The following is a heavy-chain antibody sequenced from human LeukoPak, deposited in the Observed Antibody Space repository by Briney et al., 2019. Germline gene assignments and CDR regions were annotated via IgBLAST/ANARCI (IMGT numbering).Heavy chain of an antibody. CDR3: ASASEYSANWYGAFDI. CDR2: LWYDGSNK. Sequence: AGGSLRLSCAASGFTFSSYGMHWVRQAPCKGLEWVALLWYDGSNKFYADSVKGRFTISRDNSKNTLYLQMNSLRAEDTAVYYCASASEYSANWYGAFDIWGQGTMVTVSS. D-gene: IGHD6-13*01. J-gene: IGHJ3*02. CDR1: GFTFSSYG. V-gene: IGHV3-33*01.